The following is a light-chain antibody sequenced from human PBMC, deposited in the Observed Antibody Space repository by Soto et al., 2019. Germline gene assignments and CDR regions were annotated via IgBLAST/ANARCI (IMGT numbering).Light chain of an antibody. CDR2: GAS. CDR1: QSVTSNY. Sequence: EIVLTQSPGILSLSPGERATLSCRASQSVTSNYLAWYQQKPGQTPSLLIYGASSRATGIPDRFSGSGSGTDFTLTISRLEPEDFAVYYCNHYGTSFWTFGQGTKVEIK. V-gene: IGKV3-20*01. CDR3: NHYGTSFWT. J-gene: IGKJ1*01.